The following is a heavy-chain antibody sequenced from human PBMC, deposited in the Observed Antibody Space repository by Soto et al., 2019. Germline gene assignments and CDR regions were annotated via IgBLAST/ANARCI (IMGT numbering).Heavy chain of an antibody. CDR3: VEGWNDF. CDR1: GFRFSSAW. CDR2: IKSKSDGGAR. D-gene: IGHD1-1*01. V-gene: IGHV3-15*01. J-gene: IGHJ4*02. Sequence: ESGGDLVKPGGSLRLSCVTSGFRFSSAWMSWVRQAPGKGLEWVGRIKSKSDGGARDYAAPVKGRFSISRDDSKNTVYLQMNSLRAEDTAVYYCVEGWNDFWGQGTLVTVSS.